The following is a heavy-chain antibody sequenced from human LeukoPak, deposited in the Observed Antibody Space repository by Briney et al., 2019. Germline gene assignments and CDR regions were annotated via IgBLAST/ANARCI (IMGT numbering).Heavy chain of an antibody. CDR1: GGSISSSSYY. CDR2: IYYSGSA. Sequence: PSETPSLTCTVSGGSISSSSYYWGWSHQPPGKGLEWIGSIYYSGSAYYNPSLKSRVTMSVDTSKNQFSLRLSSVPAAYTAVYSCARHPERYSYFDYWGQGTLVSVSS. V-gene: IGHV4-39*01. CDR3: ARHPERYSYFDY. J-gene: IGHJ4*02. D-gene: IGHD5-18*01.